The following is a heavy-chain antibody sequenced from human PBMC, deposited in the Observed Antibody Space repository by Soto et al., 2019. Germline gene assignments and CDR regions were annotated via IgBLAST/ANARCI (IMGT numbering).Heavy chain of an antibody. CDR3: ARGAKRYYIAAGIHNYYYYGMDV. V-gene: IGHV1-18*01. CDR2: ISAYNGNT. D-gene: IGHD6-13*01. J-gene: IGHJ6*02. Sequence: GASVKVSCKASGYTFTSYGISWVRQAPGQGLEWMGWISAYNGNTNYAQKLQGRVTMTTDTSTSTAYMELRSLRSDDTAVYYCARGAKRYYIAAGIHNYYYYGMDVWGQGTTVTVSS. CDR1: GYTFTSYG.